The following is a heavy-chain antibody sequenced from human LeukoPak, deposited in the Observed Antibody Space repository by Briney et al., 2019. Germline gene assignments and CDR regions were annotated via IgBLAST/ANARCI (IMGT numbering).Heavy chain of an antibody. Sequence: SETLSLTCTVSDGPIRSHYWTWIRQSPLKGLEWIGDISNSGSTKYNPSLKSRVTISIDTSKSQFSLRLTSVTAADTAVYYCGRDALVGYFSYYYIDVWGKGTTVTVSS. CDR2: ISNSGST. V-gene: IGHV4-59*11. D-gene: IGHD2-15*01. CDR3: GRDALVGYFSYYYIDV. J-gene: IGHJ6*03. CDR1: DGPIRSHY.